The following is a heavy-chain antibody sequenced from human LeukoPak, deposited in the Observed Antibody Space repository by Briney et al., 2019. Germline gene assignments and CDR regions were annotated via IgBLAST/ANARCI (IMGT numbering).Heavy chain of an antibody. CDR1: GGSFSGYY. CDR3: ARARYYDSSGYLRGRAFDI. D-gene: IGHD3-22*01. V-gene: IGHV4-34*01. J-gene: IGHJ3*02. CDR2: IYHSGST. Sequence: SETLSLTCAVYGGSFSGYYWSWIRQPPGKGLEWIGYIYHSGSTYYNPSLKSRVTISVDRSKNQFSLKLSSVTAADTAVYYCARARYYDSSGYLRGRAFDIWGQGTMVTVSS.